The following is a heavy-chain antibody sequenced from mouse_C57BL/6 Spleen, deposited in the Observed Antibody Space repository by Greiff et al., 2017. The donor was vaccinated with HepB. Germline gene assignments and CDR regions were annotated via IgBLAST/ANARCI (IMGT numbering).Heavy chain of an antibody. Sequence: EVQLQQSGPVLVKPGASVKMSCKASGYTFTDYYMNWVKQSHGKSLEWIGVINPYNGGTSYNQKFKGKATLTVDKSSSTAYMELNSLTSEDSAVYYCARKYSSFDYWGQGTTLTVSS. J-gene: IGHJ2*01. CDR3: ARKYSSFDY. V-gene: IGHV1-19*01. D-gene: IGHD2-5*01. CDR2: INPYNGGT. CDR1: GYTFTDYY.